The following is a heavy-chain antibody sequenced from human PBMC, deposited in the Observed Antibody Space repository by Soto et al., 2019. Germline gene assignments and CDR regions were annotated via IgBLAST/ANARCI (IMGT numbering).Heavy chain of an antibody. J-gene: IGHJ6*02. CDR2: INPGGGSA. CDR1: GYTFTSYY. D-gene: IGHD1-1*01. CDR3: ARDTKVALSLPYYGMDV. Sequence: QVQLVQSGAEVERPGASVKVSCKASGYTFTSYYIHWVRQAPGQGLEWMGIINPGGGSASYAQKFQGRVALTRDTSTSTVYMELSSPRSEDTAVYYCARDTKVALSLPYYGMDVWDPRNTVTVSS. V-gene: IGHV1-46*01.